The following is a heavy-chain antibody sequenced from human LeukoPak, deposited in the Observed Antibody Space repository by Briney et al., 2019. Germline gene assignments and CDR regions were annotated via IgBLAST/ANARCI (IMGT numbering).Heavy chain of an antibody. V-gene: IGHV1-46*01. CDR3: AREGYYYDSSGYFTYFDY. J-gene: IGHJ4*02. CDR2: INPSGGST. CDR1: GYTFTSYY. D-gene: IGHD3-22*01. Sequence: ASVKVSFKASGYTFTSYYMHWVRQAPGQGLEWMGIINPSGGSTSYAQKFQGRVTMTRDTSTSTVYMELSSLRSEDTAVYYCAREGYYYDSSGYFTYFDYWGQGTLVTVSS.